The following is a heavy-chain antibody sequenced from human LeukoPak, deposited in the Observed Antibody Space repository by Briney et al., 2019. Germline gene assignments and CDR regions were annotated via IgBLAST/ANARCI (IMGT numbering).Heavy chain of an antibody. V-gene: IGHV4-34*01. J-gene: IGHJ6*02. D-gene: IGHD3-3*02. CDR1: GGPFSHYY. Sequence: SETLSLTCAVYGGPFSHYYWTWVRQPPGKGLEWIGEINHSGSTNYNPSLKSRVTISVDTSKNQFSLKLSSVTAADTAVYYCARTDKRISYGMDVWGQGTTVTVSS. CDR2: INHSGST. CDR3: ARTDKRISYGMDV.